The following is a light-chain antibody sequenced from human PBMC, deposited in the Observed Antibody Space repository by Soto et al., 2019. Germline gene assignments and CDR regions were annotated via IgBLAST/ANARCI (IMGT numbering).Light chain of an antibody. CDR2: DVF. V-gene: IGLV2-8*01. CDR1: SSDIGGYNY. Sequence: QSALTQPPSASGSPGQSVTISCSGTSSDIGGYNYVSWYQQHPGKAPKLMIYDVFKRPSGVPDRFSGSKSGNTASLTVSGLQAEDEADYYCNSYAGSNNVCVFGTGNKVTVL. J-gene: IGLJ1*01. CDR3: NSYAGSNNVCV.